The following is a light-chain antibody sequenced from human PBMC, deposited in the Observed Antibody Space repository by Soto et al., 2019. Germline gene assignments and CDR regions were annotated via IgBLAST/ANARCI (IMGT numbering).Light chain of an antibody. V-gene: IGKV3-11*01. CDR2: DAS. CDR1: QSVSSY. J-gene: IGKJ4*01. CDR3: QRHNNWPLT. Sequence: EIVLTQSPATLSLSPGERATLTCRASQSVSSYFTWYKQKPGQAPRLLSYDASYRATGIPARFSESRSGTEFTLAVNCLLSEDSAVYFCQRHNNWPLTFGGGTNVDIK.